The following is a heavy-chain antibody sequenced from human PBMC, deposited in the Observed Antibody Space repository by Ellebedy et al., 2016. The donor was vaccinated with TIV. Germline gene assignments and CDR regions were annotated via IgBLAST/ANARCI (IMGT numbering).Heavy chain of an antibody. D-gene: IGHD3-9*01. V-gene: IGHV4-59*01. CDR1: GGSISSYY. CDR3: ARELTYYDILTGYHNWFDP. CDR2: IYYSGST. Sequence: MPSETLSLTCTVSGGSISSYYWSWIRQPPGKGLEWIGYIYYSGSTNYNPSLKSRVTISVDTSKNQFPLKLSSVTAADTAVYYCARELTYYDILTGYHNWFDPWGQGTLVTVSS. J-gene: IGHJ5*02.